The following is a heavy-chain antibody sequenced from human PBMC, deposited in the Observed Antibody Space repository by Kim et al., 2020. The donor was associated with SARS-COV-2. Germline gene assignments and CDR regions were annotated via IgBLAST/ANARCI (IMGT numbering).Heavy chain of an antibody. D-gene: IGHD3-3*01. V-gene: IGHV3-23*01. CDR1: GFTFSSYA. J-gene: IGHJ5*02. CDR3: AKGPLLRDFWSGYYTGSWFDP. CDR2: ISGSGGST. Sequence: GGSLRLSCAASGFTFSSYAMSWVRQAPGKGLEWVSAISGSGGSTYYADSVKGRFTISRDNSKNTLYLQMNSLRAEDTAVYYCAKGPLLRDFWSGYYTGSWFDPWGQGNLVTVSS.